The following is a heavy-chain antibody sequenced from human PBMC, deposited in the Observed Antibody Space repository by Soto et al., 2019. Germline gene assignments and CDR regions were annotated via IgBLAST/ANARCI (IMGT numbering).Heavy chain of an antibody. CDR1: GFTFGSYS. D-gene: IGHD3-3*01. V-gene: IGHV3-48*01. Sequence: PGGSLRLSCAASGFTFGSYSVNWVRQAPGKGLEWVSYISSSSSTIYYADSVKGRFTISRDNAKNSLYLQMNSLRAEDTAVYYCARASIVLRFLEWPTEVGGRHPLPYNWFDPWGQGTLVTVSS. CDR2: ISSSSSTI. J-gene: IGHJ5*02. CDR3: ARASIVLRFLEWPTEVGGRHPLPYNWFDP.